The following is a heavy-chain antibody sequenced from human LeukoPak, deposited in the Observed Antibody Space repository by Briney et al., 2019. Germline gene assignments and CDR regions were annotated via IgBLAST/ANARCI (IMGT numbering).Heavy chain of an antibody. CDR2: ISSSSSYI. D-gene: IGHD6-19*01. CDR3: AKESQYSSGWYLLDY. CDR1: GFTFSSYS. Sequence: GGSLRLSCAASGFTFSSYSMNWVRQAPGKGLEWVSSISSSSSYIYYADSVKGRFTISRDNAKNSLYLQMNSLRAEDTAVYYCAKESQYSSGWYLLDYWGQGTLVTVSS. J-gene: IGHJ4*02. V-gene: IGHV3-21*01.